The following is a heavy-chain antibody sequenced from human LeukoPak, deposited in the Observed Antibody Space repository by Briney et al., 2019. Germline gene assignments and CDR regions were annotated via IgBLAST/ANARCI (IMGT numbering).Heavy chain of an antibody. D-gene: IGHD4-23*01. CDR3: ARDRALGYGGSSVYYYYGMDV. CDR1: GFTFSDYY. J-gene: IGHJ6*02. CDR2: ISSSGSTI. Sequence: GGSLRLSCAASGFTFSDYYMSWIRQAPGKGLEWVSYISSSGSTIYYADSVKGRFTISRDNAKNSLYLQMNSLRAEDTAVYYCARDRALGYGGSSVYYYYGMDVWGQGTTVTVSS. V-gene: IGHV3-11*01.